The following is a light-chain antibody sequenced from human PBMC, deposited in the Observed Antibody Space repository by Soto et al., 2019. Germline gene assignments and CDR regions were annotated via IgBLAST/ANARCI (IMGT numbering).Light chain of an antibody. CDR1: RTDIGGYNY. CDR2: EVT. Sequence: QSVLTQPASVSGSLGQSITISCTGTRTDIGGYNYVSWYQQYPGKAPKLVICEVTSRPSGISDRFSGSKSGNTASLTISGLQAEDEADYFCTSYTNSKAYILFGGGIKVTVL. CDR3: TSYTNSKAYIL. V-gene: IGLV2-14*01. J-gene: IGLJ2*01.